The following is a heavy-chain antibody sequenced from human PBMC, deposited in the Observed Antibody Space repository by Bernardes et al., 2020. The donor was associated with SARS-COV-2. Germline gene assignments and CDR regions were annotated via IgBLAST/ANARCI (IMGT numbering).Heavy chain of an antibody. D-gene: IGHD6-19*01. J-gene: IGHJ5*02. CDR3: ARGRYSSGWYGSRNWFDP. CDR1: GGSFSGYY. V-gene: IGHV4-34*01. CDR2: INHSGST. Sequence: SETLSLTRAVYGGSFSGYYWSWIRQPPGKGLEWIGEINHSGSTNYNPSLKSRVTISVDTSKNQFSLKLSSVTAADTAVYYCARGRYSSGWYGSRNWFDPWGQGTLVTVSS.